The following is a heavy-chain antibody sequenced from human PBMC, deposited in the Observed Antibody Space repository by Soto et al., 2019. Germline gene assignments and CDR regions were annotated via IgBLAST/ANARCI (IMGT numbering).Heavy chain of an antibody. Sequence: SETLSLTCAVYGGSFSGYYWSWIRQPPGKGLEWIGEINHSGSTNYNPSLKSRVTISVDTSKNQFSLKLSSVTAADTAVYYCARRRYYGSGSYYYPYYYMDVWGKGTTVTVSS. D-gene: IGHD3-10*01. CDR2: INHSGST. V-gene: IGHV4-34*01. J-gene: IGHJ6*03. CDR3: ARRRYYGSGSYYYPYYYMDV. CDR1: GGSFSGYY.